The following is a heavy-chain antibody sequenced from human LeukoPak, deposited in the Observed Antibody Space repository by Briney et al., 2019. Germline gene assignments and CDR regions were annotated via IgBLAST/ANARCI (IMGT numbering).Heavy chain of an antibody. J-gene: IGHJ3*02. V-gene: IGHV3-21*01. Sequence: GGSLRLSCAASGFTFSNCSMNWVRQAPGKGLEWVSSISSSSGYISYADSVKGRFTISRDNAKNSLYLQMNSLRAEDTAVYYCAKEPMDTPMAAIDIWGQGTMVIVSS. D-gene: IGHD5-18*01. CDR3: AKEPMDTPMAAIDI. CDR2: ISSSSGYI. CDR1: GFTFSNCS.